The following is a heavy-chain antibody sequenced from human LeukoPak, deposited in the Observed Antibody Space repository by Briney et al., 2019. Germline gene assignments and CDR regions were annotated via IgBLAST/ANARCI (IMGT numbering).Heavy chain of an antibody. CDR1: GGTFSSYA. D-gene: IGHD6-19*01. Sequence: SVKVSCKASGGTFSSYAISWVREAPGQGLERMGRIIPILDVANYAQKFQGRVTITADKSTGTAYMELSSLRSEDTAVYYCARSTVSGTEFDYWGQGTLVTVSS. CDR2: IIPILDVA. J-gene: IGHJ4*02. V-gene: IGHV1-69*04. CDR3: ARSTVSGTEFDY.